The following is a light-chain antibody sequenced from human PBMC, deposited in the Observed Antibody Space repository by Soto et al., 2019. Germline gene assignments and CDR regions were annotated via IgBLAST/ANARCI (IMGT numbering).Light chain of an antibody. V-gene: IGKV3-20*01. CDR3: QQYGNSPT. J-gene: IGKJ1*01. CDR1: QSVISNF. CDR2: GAS. Sequence: EIVLTQSPGTLSLSPGERAALSCRASQSVISNFLAWYQQKPGQAPRALIYGASSRAPGIPDRFSGSGSGTDFTLTISRLEPEDFAVYFCQQYGNSPTFGQGTKVDIK.